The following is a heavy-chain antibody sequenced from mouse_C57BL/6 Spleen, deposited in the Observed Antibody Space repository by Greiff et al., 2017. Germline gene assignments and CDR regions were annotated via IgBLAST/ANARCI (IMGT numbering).Heavy chain of an antibody. V-gene: IGHV6-3*01. J-gene: IGHJ2*01. CDR3: TGQNWDGY. CDR2: IRLKSDNYAT. D-gene: IGHD4-1*01. Sequence: EVKLLESGGGLVQPGGSMKLSCVASGFTFSNYWMNWVRQSPEKGLEWVAQIRLKSDNYATHYAESVKGRFTISRDDSKSSVYLQMNNLRAEDTGIYYCTGQNWDGYWGQGTTLTVSS. CDR1: GFTFSNYW.